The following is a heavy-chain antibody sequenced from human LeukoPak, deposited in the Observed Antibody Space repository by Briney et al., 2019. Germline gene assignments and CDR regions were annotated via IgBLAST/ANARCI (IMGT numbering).Heavy chain of an antibody. Sequence: SVNVSCTASGGTFSSYAISWERQAPGQGLEWIGGIIPIFGTANYAQKFQGRVTITADESTSTAYMELSSLRSEDTAVYYCARRRQLLSAFDIWGPGTMVTVSS. CDR2: IIPIFGTA. CDR3: ARRRQLLSAFDI. V-gene: IGHV1-69*13. J-gene: IGHJ3*02. CDR1: GGTFSSYA. D-gene: IGHD1-26*01.